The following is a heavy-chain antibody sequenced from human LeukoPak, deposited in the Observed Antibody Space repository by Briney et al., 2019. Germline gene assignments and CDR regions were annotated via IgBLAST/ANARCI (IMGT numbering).Heavy chain of an antibody. D-gene: IGHD3-22*01. CDR3: ARGNDSSGYYYVFDY. V-gene: IGHV4-4*07. J-gene: IGHJ4*02. CDR2: IYTSGST. CDR1: GGSISSYY. Sequence: SETLSLTCTVSGGSISSYYWSWIRQPAGKGLEWIGRIYTSGSTNYNPSLKSRVTMSVDTSNNQFSLKLSSVTAADTAVYYCARGNDSSGYYYVFDYWGQGTLVTVSS.